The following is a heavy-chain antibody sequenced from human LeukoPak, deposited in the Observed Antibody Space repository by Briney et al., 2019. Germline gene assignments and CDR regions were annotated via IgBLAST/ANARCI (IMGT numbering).Heavy chain of an antibody. Sequence: GGSLRLSCAASGFTFSSYAMSWVRQAPGKGLEWVSGISGSGVTTYYADSVKGRFTISRDNSKNTLYLQMNSLRAEDTAIYYCAKDHDLVVLITLDYWGQGTLVTVSS. CDR2: ISGSGVTT. D-gene: IGHD3-22*01. CDR1: GFTFSSYA. CDR3: AKDHDLVVLITLDY. V-gene: IGHV3-23*01. J-gene: IGHJ4*02.